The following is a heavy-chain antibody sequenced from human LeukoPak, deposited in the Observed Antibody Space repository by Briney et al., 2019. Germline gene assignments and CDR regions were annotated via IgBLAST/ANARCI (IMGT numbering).Heavy chain of an antibody. V-gene: IGHV3-48*01. CDR2: IDARSGIT. CDR1: GFTFTIFG. CDR3: ARTYDFGRGPPGDAFDN. Sequence: GGSLRLSCAASGFTFTIFGLNWVRQAPGKGPEWVSYIDARSGITYYADSVQGRITLSRDNARESVFLQMDSLRVDDTAVYYCARTYDFGRGPPGDAFDNWGPGTWVIVSS. D-gene: IGHD3-3*01. J-gene: IGHJ3*02.